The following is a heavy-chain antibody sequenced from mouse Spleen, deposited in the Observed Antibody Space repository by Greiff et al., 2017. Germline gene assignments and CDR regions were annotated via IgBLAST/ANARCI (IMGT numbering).Heavy chain of an antibody. CDR2: ISSGSSTI. J-gene: IGHJ4*01. Sequence: DVKLVESGGGLVKPGGSLKLSCAASGFTFSDYGMHWVRQAPEKGLEWVAYISSGSSTIYYADTVKGRFTISRDNAKNTLFLQMTSLRSEDTAMYYCASPRAMDYWGQGTSVTVSS. CDR3: ASPRAMDY. CDR1: GFTFSDYG. V-gene: IGHV5-17*01.